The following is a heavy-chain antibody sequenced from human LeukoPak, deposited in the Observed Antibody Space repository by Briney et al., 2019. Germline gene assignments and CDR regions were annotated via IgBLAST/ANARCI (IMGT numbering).Heavy chain of an antibody. D-gene: IGHD3-10*01. CDR3: AKGYGSGSYYHLFDY. V-gene: IGHV3-33*06. J-gene: IGHJ4*02. Sequence: GSLRLSCAASGFTFSSYGMHWVRQAPGQGLEWVAVIWYDGSNKYYADSVKGRFTISRDNSKNTLYLQMNSLRAEDTAVYYCAKGYGSGSYYHLFDYWGQGTLVTVSS. CDR1: GFTFSSYG. CDR2: IWYDGSNK.